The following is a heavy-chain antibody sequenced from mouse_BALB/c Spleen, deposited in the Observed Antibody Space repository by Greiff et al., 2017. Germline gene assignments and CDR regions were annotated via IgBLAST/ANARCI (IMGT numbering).Heavy chain of an antibody. Sequence: EVQRVESGGGLVQPGGSRKLSCAASGFTFSSFGMHWVRQAPEKGLEWVAYISSGSSTIYYADTVKGRFTISRDNPKNTLFLQMTSLRSEDTAMYYCARGVGDYYAMDYWGQGTSVTVSS. D-gene: IGHD1-1*01. CDR1: GFTFSSFG. J-gene: IGHJ4*01. V-gene: IGHV5-17*02. CDR2: ISSGSSTI. CDR3: ARGVGDYYAMDY.